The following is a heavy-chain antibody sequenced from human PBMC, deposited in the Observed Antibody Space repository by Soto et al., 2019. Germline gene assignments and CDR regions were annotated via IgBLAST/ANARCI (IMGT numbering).Heavy chain of an antibody. CDR3: ARGFCSGGSCSRAPEY. CDR1: GFNFDDYA. J-gene: IGHJ4*02. CDR2: IKEDGSEK. D-gene: IGHD2-15*01. V-gene: IGHV3-7*01. Sequence: PGGSLRLSCAASGFNFDDYAMHWVRQIPGKGLEWVANIKEDGSEKDYVDFVKGRFTIFRDNAKNSLYLQMNSLRAEDTAVYYCARGFCSGGSCSRAPEYWGQGTLVTVSS.